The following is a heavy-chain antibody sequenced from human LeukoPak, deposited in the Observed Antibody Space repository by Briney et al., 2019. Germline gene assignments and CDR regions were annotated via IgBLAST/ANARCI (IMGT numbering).Heavy chain of an antibody. D-gene: IGHD3-3*01. CDR3: TRYDSSRFDP. J-gene: IGHJ5*02. CDR1: GFTFSGYG. Sequence: GKYVRLYCSGSGFTFSGYGMLWLRQAPGKGLEGVTGIAYDGSRKHYADSVKGRFTISRDNSRNTMDLQMNSLRVEDTAVYHCTRYDSSRFDPGGQGTLVIVSS. CDR2: IAYDGSRK. V-gene: IGHV3-30*03.